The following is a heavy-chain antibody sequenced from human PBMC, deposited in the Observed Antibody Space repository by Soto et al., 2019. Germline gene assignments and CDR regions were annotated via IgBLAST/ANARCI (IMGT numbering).Heavy chain of an antibody. CDR2: IYPGDSDT. CDR1: GYSFTSYW. J-gene: IGHJ5*02. V-gene: IGHV5-51*01. Sequence: WESLKISCNGSGYSFTSYWIGWVRQLPGKGLEWRGLIYPGDSDTRYSPSFQGQVTISADKSISTAYLQWSSLKASDTAMYYCARQGGMAREWFEPSGQGTLVTVSS. D-gene: IGHD5-12*01. CDR3: ARQGGMAREWFEP.